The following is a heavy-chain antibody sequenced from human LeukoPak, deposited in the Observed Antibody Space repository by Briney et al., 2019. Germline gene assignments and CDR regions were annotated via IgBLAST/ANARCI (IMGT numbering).Heavy chain of an antibody. V-gene: IGHV4-59*01. CDR3: ARDIGYSSSWYDLDY. Sequence: PSETLSLTCTVSGGSISSYYWSWIWQPPGKGLEWIGYIYYSGSTNHNPSLKSRVTISVDTSKNQFSLKLSSVTAADTAVYYCARDIGYSSSWYDLDYWGQGTLVTVSS. J-gene: IGHJ4*02. D-gene: IGHD6-13*01. CDR1: GGSISSYY. CDR2: IYYSGST.